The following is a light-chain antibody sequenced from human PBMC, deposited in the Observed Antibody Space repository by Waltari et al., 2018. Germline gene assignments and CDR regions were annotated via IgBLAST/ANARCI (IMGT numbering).Light chain of an antibody. CDR3: MQSLQSPWT. V-gene: IGKV2-28*01. CDR2: LGS. CDR1: QSLLHSNGRSG. J-gene: IGKJ1*01. Sequence: DIVMTQSPLSLSVTPGEPASVSCRSSQSLLHSNGRSGLDWYLQKPGQSPQLLIYLGSYRASGVPDRFSGSGSGTDFTLKISRVEAEDVGVYYCMQSLQSPWTCGQGTKVEIK.